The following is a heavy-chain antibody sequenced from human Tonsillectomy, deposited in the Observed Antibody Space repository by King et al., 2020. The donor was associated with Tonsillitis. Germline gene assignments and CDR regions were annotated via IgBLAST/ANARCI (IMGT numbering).Heavy chain of an antibody. CDR2: MYYSGSP. D-gene: IGHD3-3*01. V-gene: IGHV4-39*01. Sequence: QLQESGPGLVKPSETLSLTCTVSGGSISRRGYYWGWIRQAPGKGLEWIGTMYYSGSPYYNPSLKIRVTDALDTSKNQFSLNLSSVTAADTAVYYCVTKGFILEAFEIWGQGTLVTVSS. CDR3: VTKGFILEAFEI. CDR1: GGSISRRGYY. J-gene: IGHJ3*02.